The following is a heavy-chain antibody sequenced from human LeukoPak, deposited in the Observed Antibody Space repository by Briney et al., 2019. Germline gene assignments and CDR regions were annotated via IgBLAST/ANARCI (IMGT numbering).Heavy chain of an antibody. Sequence: GGSLRLSCAASGFTFDDYAMHWVRQAPGKGLEWVSGISWNSGSIGYADSVKGRFTISRDNAKNSLYLQMNSLRAEDTALYYRAKDIAPGGGRAAAGMVLYYYYGMDVWGQGTTVTVSS. CDR1: GFTFDDYA. D-gene: IGHD6-13*01. CDR3: AKDIAPGGGRAAAGMVLYYYYGMDV. J-gene: IGHJ6*02. V-gene: IGHV3-9*01. CDR2: ISWNSGSI.